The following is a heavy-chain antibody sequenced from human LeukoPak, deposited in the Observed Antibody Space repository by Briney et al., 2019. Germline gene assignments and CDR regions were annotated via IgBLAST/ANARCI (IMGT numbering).Heavy chain of an antibody. CDR3: AREEGEGPSFDY. CDR2: IIPIFGTA. J-gene: IGHJ4*02. CDR1: GYTFTSYY. D-gene: IGHD3-16*01. Sequence: EASVKVSCKASGYTFTSYYMHWVRQAPGQGLEWMGGIIPIFGTANYAQKFQGRVTITADKSTSTAYMELSSLRSEDTAVYYCAREEGEGPSFDYWGQGTLVTVSS. V-gene: IGHV1-69*06.